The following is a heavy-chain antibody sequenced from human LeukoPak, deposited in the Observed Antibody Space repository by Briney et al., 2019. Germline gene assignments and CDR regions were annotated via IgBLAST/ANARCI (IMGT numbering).Heavy chain of an antibody. CDR3: AKELTTGVGATDS. CDR1: GYSFIGYY. Sequence: ASVKVSCKASGYSFIGYYMHWVRQAPGQGLEWMGWINPDTGGTNHAQNFQGRVTMTRDTSTSTAYMELGNLRSEDTAVYYCAKELTTGVGATDSWGQGTLVTVSS. J-gene: IGHJ4*02. D-gene: IGHD1-26*01. V-gene: IGHV1-2*02. CDR2: INPDTGGT.